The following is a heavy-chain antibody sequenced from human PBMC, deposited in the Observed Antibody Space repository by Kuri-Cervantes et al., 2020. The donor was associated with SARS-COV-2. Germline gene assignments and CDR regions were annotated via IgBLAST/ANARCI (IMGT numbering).Heavy chain of an antibody. CDR3: ARGGSSYSSSWFDYYFDY. CDR1: GGTFSSYA. D-gene: IGHD6-13*01. Sequence: SVKDSCKASGGTFSSYAISWVRQAPGQGLEWMGRIIPIFGTANYAQKFQGRVTITADKSTSTAYMELSSLRSEDTAVYYCARGGSSYSSSWFDYYFDYWGQGTLVTVSS. J-gene: IGHJ4*02. CDR2: IIPIFGTA. V-gene: IGHV1-69*06.